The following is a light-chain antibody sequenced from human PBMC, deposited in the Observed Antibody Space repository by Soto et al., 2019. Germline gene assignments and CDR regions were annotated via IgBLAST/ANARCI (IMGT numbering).Light chain of an antibody. CDR3: QHADGLRALT. Sequence: DIQMTQSPPYVSASVGDRVTISCRARQDAGSWLSWFHQKPGGAPNRLIVHTSRKKSGGPPRFAGSGSGTEFTIPISSLQPEDFGTYDWQHADGLRALTFGGGTAVEI. V-gene: IGKV1-12*01. CDR2: HTS. J-gene: IGKJ4*02. CDR1: QDAGSW.